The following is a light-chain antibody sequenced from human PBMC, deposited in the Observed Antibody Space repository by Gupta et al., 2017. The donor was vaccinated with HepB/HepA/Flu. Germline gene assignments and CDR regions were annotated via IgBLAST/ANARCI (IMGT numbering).Light chain of an antibody. V-gene: IGLV2-11*01. Sequence: QSALTNPRSVSGSLGQSVPTSCTGTSTDVGNYNYVSWYQQHPGKASKLMIYDVIKRPSGVPDRFSGSKSGNTASLTIAGLQAEDEADYYCCSYAGTYTYVFGNGTKVTVL. CDR3: CSYAGTYTYV. CDR1: STDVGNYNY. J-gene: IGLJ1*01. CDR2: DVI.